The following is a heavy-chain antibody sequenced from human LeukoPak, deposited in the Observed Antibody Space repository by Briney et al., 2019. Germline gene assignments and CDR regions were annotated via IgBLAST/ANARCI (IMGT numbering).Heavy chain of an antibody. V-gene: IGHV1-8*01. J-gene: IGHJ4*02. D-gene: IGHD3-10*01. CDR2: MNPNSGNT. CDR3: ARGGGFSFGAQSYYQLSL. CDR1: GYTFTSYD. Sequence: ASVKVSCKASGYTFTSYDINWVRQASGQGLEWMGWMNPNSGNTGYARTFQGRVTMTRNISISTAYMELSSLTSEDTAVYYCARGGGFSFGAQSYYQLSLWGQGTLVTVSS.